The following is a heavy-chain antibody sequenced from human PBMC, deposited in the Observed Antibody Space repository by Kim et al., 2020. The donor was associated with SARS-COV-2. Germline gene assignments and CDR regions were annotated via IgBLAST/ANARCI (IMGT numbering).Heavy chain of an antibody. V-gene: IGHV3-30*04. CDR2: ISYDGSNK. CDR3: ARVRLVITWSDAFDI. CDR1: GFTFSSYS. J-gene: IGHJ3*02. D-gene: IGHD3-22*01. Sequence: GGSLRLSCAASGFTFSSYSMHWVRQAPGTGLEWVAVISYDGSNKYYADSVKGRFSISRDNSKNTLYLQMNSLRTEDTAVYYCARVRLVITWSDAFDIWGQGTMVTVSS.